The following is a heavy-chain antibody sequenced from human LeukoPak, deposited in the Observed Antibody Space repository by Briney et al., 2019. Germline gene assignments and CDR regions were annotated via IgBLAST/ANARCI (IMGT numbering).Heavy chain of an antibody. CDR2: IYYSGST. CDR3: ARTRIVGVTRSPYYFDY. D-gene: IGHD1-26*01. Sequence: PSETLSLTCTVSGGSISSYYWSWIRQPPGKGLEWIGYIYYSGSTNYDPSLKSRVTISVDTSKNQFSLKLSSVTAADTAVYYCARTRIVGVTRSPYYFDYWGQGTLVTVSS. V-gene: IGHV4-59*08. CDR1: GGSISSYY. J-gene: IGHJ4*02.